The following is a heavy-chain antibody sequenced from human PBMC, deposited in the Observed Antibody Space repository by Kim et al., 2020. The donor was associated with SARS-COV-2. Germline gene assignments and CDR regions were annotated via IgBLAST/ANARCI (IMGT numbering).Heavy chain of an antibody. V-gene: IGHV3-30*18. D-gene: IGHD3-10*01. CDR3: AKRMVRVASNFGMDV. J-gene: IGHJ6*02. CDR2: ISFDGSNK. CDR1: GFSFSTYG. Sequence: GGSLRLSCAASGFSFSTYGMHWVRQAPGKGLEWVAVISFDGSNKYYEDFVKGRFTISRDNSQNTLSLQMDSLRVEDTAVYYCAKRMVRVASNFGMDVWG.